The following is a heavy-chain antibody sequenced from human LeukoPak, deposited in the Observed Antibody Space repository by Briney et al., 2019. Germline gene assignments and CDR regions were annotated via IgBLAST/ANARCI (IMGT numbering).Heavy chain of an antibody. CDR2: ISGSGGST. Sequence: GGSLRLSCAASGFTLSSYAMSWVRQAPGKGLEWVSAISGSGGSTYYADSVKGRFTISRDNSKNTLYLQMNSLRAEDTAVYYCAKDQGSSPRYSHYWGQGTLVTVSS. CDR3: AKDQGSSPRYSHY. CDR1: GFTLSSYA. J-gene: IGHJ4*02. D-gene: IGHD6-13*01. V-gene: IGHV3-23*01.